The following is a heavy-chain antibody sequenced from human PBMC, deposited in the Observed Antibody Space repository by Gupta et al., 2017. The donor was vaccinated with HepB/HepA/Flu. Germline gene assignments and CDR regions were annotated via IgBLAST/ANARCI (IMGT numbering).Heavy chain of an antibody. CDR1: GYPFTGYY. CDR2: INPNSGGT. Sequence: QVQLVQSGAEVKKPGASVKVSCKASGYPFTGYYMHWVRQAPGQGLEWMGWINPNSGGTNYAQKFQGWVTMTRDTSISTAYMELSRLRSDDTAVYYCARGATIAAAGGHDAFDIWGQGTMVTVSS. J-gene: IGHJ3*02. CDR3: ARGATIAAAGGHDAFDI. V-gene: IGHV1-2*04. D-gene: IGHD6-13*01.